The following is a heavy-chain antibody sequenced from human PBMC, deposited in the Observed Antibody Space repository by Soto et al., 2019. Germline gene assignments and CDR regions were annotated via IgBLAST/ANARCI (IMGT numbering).Heavy chain of an antibody. D-gene: IGHD3-10*01. CDR3: AREGSADGSGTGFDP. V-gene: IGHV4-30-4*01. CDR1: GGSISSGDYY. CDR2: IYYSGST. Sequence: QVQLQESGPGLVKPSQTLSLTCTVSGGSISSGDYYWSWIRQPPGKGLEWIGYIYYSGSTYYNPSLKSRVTISVDTSKNPFSLKLSSVTAADTAVYYCAREGSADGSGTGFDPWGQGTLVTVSS. J-gene: IGHJ5*02.